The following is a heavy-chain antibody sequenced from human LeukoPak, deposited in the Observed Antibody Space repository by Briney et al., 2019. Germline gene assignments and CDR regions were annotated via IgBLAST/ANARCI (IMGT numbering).Heavy chain of an antibody. Sequence: SETLSLTCTVSGGSISSYYWSWIRQSPGKGLEWIGYIYYSGSTNYNPSLKSRVTISVDTSKNQFSLKLSSVTAADTAVYYCARGRFGIAAAGTGLGIWGQGTMVTVSS. D-gene: IGHD6-13*01. CDR1: GGSISSYY. V-gene: IGHV4-59*01. CDR2: IYYSGST. CDR3: ARGRFGIAAAGTGLGI. J-gene: IGHJ3*02.